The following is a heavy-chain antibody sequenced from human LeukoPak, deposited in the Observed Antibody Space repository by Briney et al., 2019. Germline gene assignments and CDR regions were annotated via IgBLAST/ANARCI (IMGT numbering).Heavy chain of an antibody. D-gene: IGHD5-18*01. CDR1: GFAFSDYE. CDR3: ARDFRNSYGPTSYYFDY. J-gene: IGHJ4*02. CDR2: IKQDGSEM. Sequence: GGSLRLSCASSGFAFSDYEMNWVRQAPGKGLEWVANIKQDGSEMYSVDSVKGRFTISRDNAKNSLYLQMNSLRAEDTAVYYCARDFRNSYGPTSYYFDYWGQGTLVTVSS. V-gene: IGHV3-7*04.